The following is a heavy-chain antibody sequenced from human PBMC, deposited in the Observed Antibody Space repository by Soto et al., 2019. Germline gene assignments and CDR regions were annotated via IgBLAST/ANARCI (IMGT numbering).Heavy chain of an antibody. J-gene: IGHJ4*02. V-gene: IGHV3-23*01. D-gene: IGHD3-10*01. CDR1: GFTFSSYA. Sequence: PGGSLRLSCVASGFTFSSYAMSWVRQAPGKGLEWVSSISGGGGSTYYADSVKGRFTISRDNSKNTLYLQMNSLRAEDTAVYYCAKTPVWFGPPNPFEYWGQGTLVTVSS. CDR2: ISGGGGST. CDR3: AKTPVWFGPPNPFEY.